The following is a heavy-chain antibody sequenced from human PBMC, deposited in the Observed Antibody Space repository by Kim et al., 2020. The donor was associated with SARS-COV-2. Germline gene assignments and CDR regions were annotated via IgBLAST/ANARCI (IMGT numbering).Heavy chain of an antibody. CDR1: GFTFSSYG. J-gene: IGHJ4*02. Sequence: GGSLRLSCAASGFTFSSYGMHWVRQAPGKGLEWVAVIWYDGSNKYYADSVKGRFTISRDNSKNTLYLQMNSLRAEDTAVYYCAKGGLHYYDSSGYFPLMDYFDYWGQGTLVTVSS. CDR3: AKGGLHYYDSSGYFPLMDYFDY. CDR2: IWYDGSNK. V-gene: IGHV3-33*06. D-gene: IGHD3-22*01.